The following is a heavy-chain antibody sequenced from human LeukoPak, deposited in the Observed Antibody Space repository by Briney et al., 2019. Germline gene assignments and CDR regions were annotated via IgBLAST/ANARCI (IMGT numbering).Heavy chain of an antibody. Sequence: SETLSLTCAVYGGSFSGYYWSWIRQPLGKGLEWIGEINHSGSTNYNPSLKSRVTISVDTSKNQFSLKLSSVTAADTAIYYCARHGGDISGAYPLDYWGQGTLVTVSS. D-gene: IGHD2-21*01. J-gene: IGHJ4*02. V-gene: IGHV4-34*01. CDR1: GGSFSGYY. CDR3: ARHGGDISGAYPLDY. CDR2: INHSGST.